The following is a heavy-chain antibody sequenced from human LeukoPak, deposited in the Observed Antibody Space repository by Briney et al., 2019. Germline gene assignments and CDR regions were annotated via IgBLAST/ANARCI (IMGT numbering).Heavy chain of an antibody. CDR3: AKGPYYYGSGSYYKRVGLLDY. CDR1: GFTFSSYA. V-gene: IGHV3-30*04. J-gene: IGHJ4*02. D-gene: IGHD3-10*01. Sequence: GGSLRLSCAASGFTFSSYAMHWVRQAPGKGLEWVAVISYDGSHKYYADSVKGRFTISRDNSKNTLYLQMNSLRAEDTAVYYCAKGPYYYGSGSYYKRVGLLDYWGQGTLVTVSS. CDR2: ISYDGSHK.